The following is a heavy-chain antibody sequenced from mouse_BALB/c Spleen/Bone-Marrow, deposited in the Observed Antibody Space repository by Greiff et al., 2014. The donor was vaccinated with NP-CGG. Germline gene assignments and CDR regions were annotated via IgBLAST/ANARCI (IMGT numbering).Heavy chain of an antibody. J-gene: IGHJ3*01. Sequence: EVHVKQSGAELVKPGASVKLSCTASGFNIKDTYMHWVKQKPEQGLEWIGRIDPANGNTKYDPKFQGKATITADTSSNTAYLQLSSLTSEDTAVYYCAVYDYEGFAYWGQGTLVTVSA. V-gene: IGHV14-3*02. CDR2: IDPANGNT. CDR1: GFNIKDTY. D-gene: IGHD2-4*01. CDR3: AVYDYEGFAY.